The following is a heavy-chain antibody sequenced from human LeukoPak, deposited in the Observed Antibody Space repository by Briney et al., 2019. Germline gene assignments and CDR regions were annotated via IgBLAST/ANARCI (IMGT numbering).Heavy chain of an antibody. CDR3: AKDTPPTYYDFWSGYYIY. D-gene: IGHD3-3*01. J-gene: IGHJ4*02. Sequence: GGSLRLSCAASGFTFSGSAMHWVRQASGKGLEWVGRIRSKANSYATAYAASVKGRFTISRDDSKNTAYLQMNSLKTEDTAVYYCAKDTPPTYYDFWSGYYIYWGQGTLVTVSS. CDR1: GFTFSGSA. CDR2: IRSKANSYAT. V-gene: IGHV3-73*01.